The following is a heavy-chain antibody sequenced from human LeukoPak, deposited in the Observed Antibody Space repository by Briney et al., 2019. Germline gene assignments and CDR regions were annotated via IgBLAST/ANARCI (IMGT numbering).Heavy chain of an antibody. D-gene: IGHD2-21*02. Sequence: SETLSLTCTVSGGSISSFYWSWIRQPPGKGLEWIGYIYASGSTKYNPSLKSRVTISVDTSKNQFSLKLSSVTAADTAVYYCARAVTSIWFDPWGQGTLVTVSS. CDR2: IYASGST. CDR1: GGSISSFY. CDR3: ARAVTSIWFDP. V-gene: IGHV4-4*09. J-gene: IGHJ5*02.